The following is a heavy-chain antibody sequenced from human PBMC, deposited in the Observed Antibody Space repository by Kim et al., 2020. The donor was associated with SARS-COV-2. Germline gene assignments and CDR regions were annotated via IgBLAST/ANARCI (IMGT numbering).Heavy chain of an antibody. J-gene: IGHJ3*01. CDR3: ARHEGSGWNNDAFDL. CDR1: GYTFIGYY. Sequence: ASVKVSCKASGYTFIGYYLNWVRQAPGQGLEWMGQINPNSGATKYSQKFQGRVTMTGDTSISTAYMELNSLTSDDTAVYYCARHEGSGWNNDAFDLWGQGTMVTVSP. D-gene: IGHD6-19*01. CDR2: INPNSGAT. V-gene: IGHV1-2*06.